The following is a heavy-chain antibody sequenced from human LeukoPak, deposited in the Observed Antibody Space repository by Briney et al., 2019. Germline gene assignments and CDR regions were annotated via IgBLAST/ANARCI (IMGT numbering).Heavy chain of an antibody. CDR3: ARDIPNNWGLGC. Sequence: GGSLRLSCAASGFTVSSNYMSWVRQAPGKGLEWVSTISSGGATYYVDSVRGRFTVSRDNSKNTLYIQVNSLRAEDTAVYYCARDIPNNWGLGCWGQGTLVTVSS. CDR1: GFTVSSNY. V-gene: IGHV3-66*01. D-gene: IGHD7-27*01. CDR2: ISSGGAT. J-gene: IGHJ4*02.